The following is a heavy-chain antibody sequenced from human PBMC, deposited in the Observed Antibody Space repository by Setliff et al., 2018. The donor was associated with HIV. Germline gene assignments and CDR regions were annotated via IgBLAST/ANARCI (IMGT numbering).Heavy chain of an antibody. D-gene: IGHD4-4*01. Sequence: PSETLSLTCTVSGGSISSNNFYWGWIRQPPGKGLEWIGTIYSSGDSFYDPSLKSRVTISGDTTKNQFSLKLTSVTAADTAVYYCARGGRSTVATWAWFDPWGQGTLVTVSS. CDR3: ARGGRSTVATWAWFDP. J-gene: IGHJ5*02. CDR1: GGSISSNNFY. V-gene: IGHV4-39*07. CDR2: IYSSGDS.